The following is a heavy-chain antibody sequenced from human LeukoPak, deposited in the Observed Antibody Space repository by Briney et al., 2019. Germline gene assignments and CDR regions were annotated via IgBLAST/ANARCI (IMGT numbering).Heavy chain of an antibody. V-gene: IGHV3-23*01. CDR3: ATDSYDSSGYYLYYFDY. D-gene: IGHD3-22*01. J-gene: IGHJ4*02. CDR1: GFIFSSYG. CDR2: ISSSGGST. Sequence: GGSLRLSCAATGFIFSSYGMSWVRQAPGKGLEWVSGISSSGGSTYYADSVKGRFTISRDNSKNTLYLQMNSLRAEDTAAYYCATDSYDSSGYYLYYFDYWGQGTLVTVSS.